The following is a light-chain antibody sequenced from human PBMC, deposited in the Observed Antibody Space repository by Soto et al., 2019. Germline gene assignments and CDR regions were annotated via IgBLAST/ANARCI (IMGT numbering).Light chain of an antibody. Sequence: QSALTQPASVSGSPGQSITISCTGTSSDVGGYHYVSWYQQLPGKAPKLMIYEVTKRPSGVSNRFSGSKSDNTASLTISGLQVEDEAEYFCGSFTTSRIWVFGGGTKLTVL. V-gene: IGLV2-14*01. CDR2: EVT. J-gene: IGLJ3*02. CDR3: GSFTTSRIWV. CDR1: SSDVGGYHY.